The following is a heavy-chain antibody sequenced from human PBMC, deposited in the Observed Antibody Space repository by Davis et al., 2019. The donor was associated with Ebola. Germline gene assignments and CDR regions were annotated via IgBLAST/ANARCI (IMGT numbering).Heavy chain of an antibody. J-gene: IGHJ4*02. CDR3: ARGHNYAHEY. CDR1: GYTFTDYN. D-gene: IGHD4-11*01. Sequence: ASVQVSCKASGYTFTDYNIHWMRQAPGQGLEWLGRVILKSGATNYAQKFQGRVIMTRDTSISTVYMELSSLRYDDTADYYCARGHNYAHEYWGQGTLVTVSS. CDR2: VILKSGAT. V-gene: IGHV1-2*06.